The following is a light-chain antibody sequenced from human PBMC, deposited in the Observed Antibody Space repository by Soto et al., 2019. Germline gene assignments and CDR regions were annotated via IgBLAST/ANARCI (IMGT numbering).Light chain of an antibody. CDR3: SSYTSSTTLL. J-gene: IGLJ7*01. CDR2: EVS. V-gene: IGLV2-14*01. CDR1: SSDVGGYNY. Sequence: QSALTQPASVSGSPGQSITISCTGTSSDVGGYNYVSWYQQDPGKAPKLMIYEVSNRPSGVSNRFSGSKSGNTASLTISGLQAEDEADYYCSSYTSSTTLLFGGGTQLTVL.